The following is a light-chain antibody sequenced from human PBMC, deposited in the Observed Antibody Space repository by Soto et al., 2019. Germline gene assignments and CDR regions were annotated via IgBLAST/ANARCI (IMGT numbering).Light chain of an antibody. Sequence: VMTQSPATLSVSPGERATLSCRASQTGSRNLAWYQQRPGQAPRLLIYDISNRAAGVPARFSGSGSETEFTLTIRSLQSEDFAVYFCQQYNNLPSFSQGTRLEIK. V-gene: IGKV3-15*01. CDR3: QQYNNLPS. J-gene: IGKJ5*01. CDR2: DIS. CDR1: QTGSRN.